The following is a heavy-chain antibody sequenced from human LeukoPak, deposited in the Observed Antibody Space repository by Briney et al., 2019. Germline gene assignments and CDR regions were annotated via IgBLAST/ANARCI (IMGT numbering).Heavy chain of an antibody. J-gene: IGHJ4*02. CDR2: ISAYNGNT. D-gene: IGHD2-15*01. CDR3: ASTDYCSGGSCTQVFDY. CDR1: GYTFTSCG. V-gene: IGHV1-18*01. Sequence: ASVKVSCKASGYTFTSCGISWVRQAPGQGLEWMGWISAYNGNTNYAQKLQGRVTMITDTSTSTAYMELRSLRSDDTAVYYCASTDYCSGGSCTQVFDYWGQGTLVTVSS.